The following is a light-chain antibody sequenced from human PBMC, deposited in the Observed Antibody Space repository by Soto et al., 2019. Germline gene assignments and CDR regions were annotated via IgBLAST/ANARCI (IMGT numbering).Light chain of an antibody. CDR2: GAT. J-gene: IGKJ1*01. V-gene: IGKV3-15*01. CDR1: QSVTAN. Sequence: ETVMTQSPATLSVSAGERATLSCRASQSVTANLAWYQHKPGQPPRLLIFGATTRASGIPVRFSGSGSGTEFTPTISRLQSEDFAVYSCQQYSNWPWTFGQGTKVEIK. CDR3: QQYSNWPWT.